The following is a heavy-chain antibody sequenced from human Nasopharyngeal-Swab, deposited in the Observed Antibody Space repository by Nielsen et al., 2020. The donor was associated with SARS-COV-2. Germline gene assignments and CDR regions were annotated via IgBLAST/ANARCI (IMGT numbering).Heavy chain of an antibody. Sequence: SETLSLTCAVHVGSFSAYYWSWVRQPPGKRLEWIGEVDHTGRTNNNPSLQSRVTMSVDTSKNQFSLTLSSVTAADTAVYYCARGGYQLLLRSYYYGMDVWSQGTTVTVSS. CDR3: ARGGYQLLLRSYYYGMDV. V-gene: IGHV4-34*01. CDR1: VGSFSAYY. D-gene: IGHD2-2*01. CDR2: VDHTGRT. J-gene: IGHJ6*02.